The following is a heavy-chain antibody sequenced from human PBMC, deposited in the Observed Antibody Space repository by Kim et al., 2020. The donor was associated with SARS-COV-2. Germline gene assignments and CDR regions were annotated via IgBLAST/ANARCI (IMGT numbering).Heavy chain of an antibody. J-gene: IGHJ4*02. CDR1: GGSISSSSYY. CDR2: IYYSGST. V-gene: IGHV4-39*01. CDR3: ASRIGGYSGSYYDYFDY. D-gene: IGHD1-26*01. Sequence: SETLSLTCTVSGGSISSSSYYWGWIRQPPGKGLEWIGSIYYSGSTYYNPSLKSRVTISVDTSKNQFSLKLSSVTAADTAVYYCASRIGGYSGSYYDYFDYWGQGTLVTVSS.